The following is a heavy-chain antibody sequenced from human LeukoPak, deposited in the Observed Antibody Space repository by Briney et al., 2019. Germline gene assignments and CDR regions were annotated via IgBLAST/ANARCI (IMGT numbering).Heavy chain of an antibody. D-gene: IGHD4-17*01. J-gene: IGHJ4*02. CDR2: INPNSGDT. CDR3: AREVYGDSSFDY. CDR1: GYSFSDNY. V-gene: IGHV1-2*02. Sequence: ASVKVSCKTSGYSFSDNYMHWVRQAPGQGLEWMGWINPNSGDTNYAQKFQGRVTMTGDASISTVYLELSRLRSDDTAVYYCAREVYGDSSFDYWGQGTLATVSS.